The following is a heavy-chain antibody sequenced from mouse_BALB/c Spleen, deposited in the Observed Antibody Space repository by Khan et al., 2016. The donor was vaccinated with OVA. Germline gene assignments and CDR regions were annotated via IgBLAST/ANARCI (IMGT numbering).Heavy chain of an antibody. CDR2: IWAGGST. Sequence: VELVESGPGLVAPSQSLSITCTVSGFSLTSYGVHWVRQPPGKGLEWLGLIWAGGSTNYNSALMSRLTINKDNSKNQVFLKMNSLQTDDTAMYYCARDYGSSFEYFDVWGAGTTVTVSS. V-gene: IGHV2-9*02. CDR3: ARDYGSSFEYFDV. J-gene: IGHJ1*01. CDR1: GFSLTSYG. D-gene: IGHD1-1*01.